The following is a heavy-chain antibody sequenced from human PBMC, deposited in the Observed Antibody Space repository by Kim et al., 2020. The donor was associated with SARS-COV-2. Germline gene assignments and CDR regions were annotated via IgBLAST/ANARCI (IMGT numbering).Heavy chain of an antibody. V-gene: IGHV3-21*01. D-gene: IGHD3-16*01. CDR2: VTSTSTYI. CDR3: ARDTRFCPTNACFVPTSGLDV. Sequence: GVSLRLSCTASGLSFSGYTMSWVRQAPGKGLEWVSSVTSTSTYIYYADSLKGRFTISRDDANNSLFLQMSSVRAEDTAVYYCARDTRFCPTNACFVPTSGLDVWGQGTRVTVSS. CDR1: GLSFSGYT. J-gene: IGHJ6*02.